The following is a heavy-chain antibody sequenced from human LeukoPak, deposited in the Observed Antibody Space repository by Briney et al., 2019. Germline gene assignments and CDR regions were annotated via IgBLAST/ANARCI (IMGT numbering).Heavy chain of an antibody. CDR2: INHSGST. CDR1: GGSFSGYY. J-gene: IGHJ6*03. D-gene: IGHD1-26*01. Sequence: SETLSLTCAVYGGSFSGYYWSWIRQPPGKGLECIGEINHSGSTNYNPSLKSRVTISVDTSKNQFSLKLSSVTAADTAVYYCARGLGGSYYYYYYYMDVWGKGTTVTVSS. V-gene: IGHV4-34*01. CDR3: ARGLGGSYYYYYYYMDV.